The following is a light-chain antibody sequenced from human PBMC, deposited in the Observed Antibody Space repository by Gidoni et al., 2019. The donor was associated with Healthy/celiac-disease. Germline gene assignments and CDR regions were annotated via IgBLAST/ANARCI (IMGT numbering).Light chain of an antibody. CDR1: SSNFGSNY. J-gene: IGLJ3*02. CDR2: RNN. V-gene: IGLV1-47*01. CDR3: AAWDDSLSGWV. Sequence: QSVLTQPPSASGTPGQRVTISCSGSSSNFGSNYVYWYQQLPGTAPKLLISRNNQRPSGVPDRFSGSKSGTSASLAISGLRSEDEADYYCAAWDDSLSGWVFGGGTKLTVL.